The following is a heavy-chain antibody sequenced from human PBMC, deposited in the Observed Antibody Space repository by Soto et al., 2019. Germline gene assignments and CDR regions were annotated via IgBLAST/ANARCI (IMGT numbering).Heavy chain of an antibody. Sequence: EVQLVESGGGLVKPGGSLRLSCAASGFTLSSYNMIWVRQAPGKGLEWVSFISSSNRYIYYAESVKGRFTISRDTAKNSLYLQMNSLRAEDTAGYYCGVVGGHWGQGTLVTVSS. CDR1: GFTLSSYN. J-gene: IGHJ4*02. CDR3: GVVGGH. CDR2: ISSSNRYI. D-gene: IGHD1-26*01. V-gene: IGHV3-21*01.